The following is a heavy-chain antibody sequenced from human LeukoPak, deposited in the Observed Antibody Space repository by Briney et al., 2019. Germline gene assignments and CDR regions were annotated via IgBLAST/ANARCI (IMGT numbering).Heavy chain of an antibody. V-gene: IGHV1-18*01. J-gene: IGHJ5*02. D-gene: IGHD3-22*01. CDR1: GYTFTSYG. Sequence: GASVKVSCKASGYTFTSYGISWVRQAPGQGLEWMGWISAYNGNTNYAQKLQGRVTMTTDTSTSTAYMELRGLRSDDTAVYYCARDGQFYYPHPYNWFDPWGQGTLVTVSS. CDR2: ISAYNGNT. CDR3: ARDGQFYYPHPYNWFDP.